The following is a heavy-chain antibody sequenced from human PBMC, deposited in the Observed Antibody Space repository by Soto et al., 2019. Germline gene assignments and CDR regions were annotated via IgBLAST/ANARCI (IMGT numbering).Heavy chain of an antibody. D-gene: IGHD2-15*01. CDR1: GFTFSSYA. J-gene: IGHJ3*01. Sequence: QVQLVESGGGVVQPGRSLRLSCAASGFTFSSYAMHWVRQAPGKGLEWVAVISYDGSNKYYADSVKGRFTISRDNSKNKLYLQMNCLRDQDTAGYYWARDPCDWFGGRGADAFDVWGQGTMVTV. CDR2: ISYDGSNK. CDR3: ARDPCDWFGGRGADAFDV. V-gene: IGHV3-30-3*01.